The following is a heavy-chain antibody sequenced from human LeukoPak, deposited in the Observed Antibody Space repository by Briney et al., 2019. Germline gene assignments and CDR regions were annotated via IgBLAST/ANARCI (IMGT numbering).Heavy chain of an antibody. V-gene: IGHV4-39*07. CDR3: ARGPSGYHNT. CDR2: IYYSGST. D-gene: IGHD5-12*01. Sequence: SETLSLTCTVSGGSISSSSYYWGWIRQPPGKGLEWIGSIYYSGSTYYNPSLKSRVTISVDTSKNQFSLKLNSVTAEDTAVYYCARGPSGYHNTGGQGTLVTVSS. CDR1: GGSISSSSYY. J-gene: IGHJ4*02.